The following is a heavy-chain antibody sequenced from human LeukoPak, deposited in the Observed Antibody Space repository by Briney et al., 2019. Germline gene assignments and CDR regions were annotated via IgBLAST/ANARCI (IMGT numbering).Heavy chain of an antibody. Sequence: GGSLRLSCAASGFIFSDYYVTWLRQAPGKGLEWTSYISETGTTIHYADSVKGRFTISRDNAKNSLYLQMNSLRAEDTAVYYCARMGVGARGGDYWGQGSLVTVSS. J-gene: IGHJ4*02. CDR2: ISETGTTI. V-gene: IGHV3-11*04. CDR1: GFIFSDYY. D-gene: IGHD1-26*01. CDR3: ARMGVGARGGDY.